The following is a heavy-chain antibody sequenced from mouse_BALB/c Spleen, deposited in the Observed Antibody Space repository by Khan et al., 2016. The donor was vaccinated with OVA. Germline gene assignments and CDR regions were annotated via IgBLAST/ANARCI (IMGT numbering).Heavy chain of an antibody. D-gene: IGHD2-2*01. CDR2: IDPFSGGT. CDR1: GYSFTTYY. CDR3: TRHGYVAWFTY. J-gene: IGHJ3*01. V-gene: IGHV1S135*01. Sequence: EVQLQQSGPELMKPGTSVKISCKASGYSFTTYYIHWVMQSHGTSLEWIGYIDPFSGGTTYNQKFKDKATLTVDKSSSTAYIHLSNLTSDDSAVFDYTRHGYVAWFTYWGQGTLVTVSA.